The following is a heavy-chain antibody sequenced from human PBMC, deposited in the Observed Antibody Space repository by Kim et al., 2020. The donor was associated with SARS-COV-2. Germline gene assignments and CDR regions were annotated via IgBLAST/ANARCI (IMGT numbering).Heavy chain of an antibody. CDR1: GFTFSTYG. D-gene: IGHD3-10*01. V-gene: IGHV3-23*01. Sequence: GGSLRLSCAASGFTFSTYGMNWVHQAPGKGLEWVSAISNDGRSSFTADSVKGRFTISRDNSKNTLFLHMTSLRAEDTAVYYCAKREGYHGSGYMDVWGQGTTVTVSS. CDR3: AKREGYHGSGYMDV. J-gene: IGHJ6*02. CDR2: ISNDGRSS.